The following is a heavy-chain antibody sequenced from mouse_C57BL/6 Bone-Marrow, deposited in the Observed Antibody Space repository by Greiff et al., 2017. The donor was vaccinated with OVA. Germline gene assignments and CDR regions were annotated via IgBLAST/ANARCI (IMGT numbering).Heavy chain of an antibody. D-gene: IGHD1-1*01. J-gene: IGHJ3*01. CDR3: ARGGDYYGSSFPRFAY. V-gene: IGHV1-42*01. CDR1: GYSFTGYY. Sequence: VQLQQSGPELVKPGASVKISCKASGYSFTGYYMNWVKQSPEKSLEWIGEINPSTGGTNYNQKFKAKATLTVDKSSSTAYMQLKSLTSEDSAVYYCARGGDYYGSSFPRFAYWGQGTLVTVSA. CDR2: INPSTGGT.